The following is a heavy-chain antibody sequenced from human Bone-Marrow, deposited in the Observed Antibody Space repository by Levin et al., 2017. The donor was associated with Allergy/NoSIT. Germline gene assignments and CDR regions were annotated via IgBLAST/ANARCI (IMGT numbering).Heavy chain of an antibody. CDR2: ISDSGRT. V-gene: IGHV3-23*01. CDR3: AKAKVYCSYISCYYFDY. D-gene: IGHD2-2*01. J-gene: IGHJ4*02. CDR1: GFTFSTYA. Sequence: AGGSLRLSCAAYGFTFSTYAMSWVRQAPGKGLEWVSVISDSGRTYYADSVKGRFTISRDNSKNTLYLQMNSLRAEDTAVYYCAKAKVYCSYISCYYFDYWGQGTLVTVSS.